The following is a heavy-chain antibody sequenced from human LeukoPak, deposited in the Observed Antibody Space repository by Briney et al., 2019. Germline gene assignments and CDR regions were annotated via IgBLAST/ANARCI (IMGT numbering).Heavy chain of an antibody. CDR2: ISPNSGNT. J-gene: IGHJ5*02. D-gene: IGHD3-10*01. CDR1: GYTFPNFG. Sequence: AAVKVSCKASGYTFPNFGITWVRHAPGQGLEWMGWISPNSGNTKSAQKLQGRVTMTTDTSTSTAYMELRSLRSDDTAVYYCATSITMVRGVIISGDWFDPWGQGTLVTVSS. V-gene: IGHV1-18*01. CDR3: ATSITMVRGVIISGDWFDP.